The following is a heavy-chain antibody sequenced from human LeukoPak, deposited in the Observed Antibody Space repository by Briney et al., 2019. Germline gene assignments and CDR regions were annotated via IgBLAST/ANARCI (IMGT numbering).Heavy chain of an antibody. Sequence: SEPLSLTCAVYGGSFSGYYWSWIRQPPGKGLESIGEINHSGSTNYNPSLESRVTISVDTSKNQFSLKLSSVTAADTAVYYCARTQQLVLDYWGQGTLVTVSS. J-gene: IGHJ4*02. CDR1: GGSFSGYY. CDR3: ARTQQLVLDY. V-gene: IGHV4-34*01. CDR2: INHSGST. D-gene: IGHD6-13*01.